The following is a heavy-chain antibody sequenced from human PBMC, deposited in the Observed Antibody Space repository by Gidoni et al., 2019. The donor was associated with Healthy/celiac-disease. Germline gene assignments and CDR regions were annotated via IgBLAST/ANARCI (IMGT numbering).Heavy chain of an antibody. CDR3: AKKETTGIAVAGDAFDI. J-gene: IGHJ3*02. V-gene: IGHV3-23*01. CDR1: AFTLYSYA. D-gene: IGHD6-19*01. CDR2: ISGSGGST. Sequence: EVQLLESGGGLVQPGGSLSISCAASAFTLYSYAMVWGRQAPGKELAWVSAISGSGGSTYYADSVKGRFTICRENSKNTLYLQMNSLRAEDTAVYYCAKKETTGIAVAGDAFDIWVQGTMVTVSS.